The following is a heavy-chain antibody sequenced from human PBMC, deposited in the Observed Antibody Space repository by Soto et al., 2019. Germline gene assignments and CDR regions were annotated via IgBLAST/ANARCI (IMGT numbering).Heavy chain of an antibody. D-gene: IGHD6-19*01. CDR1: GGSISSSSYY. CDR2: INYSGST. Sequence: SETLSLTCTVSGGSISSSSYYWGWIRQPPGKGLEWIGSINYSGSTNYNPSLKSRVTISVDTSKNQFSLKLSSVTAADTAVYYCARGLTAVAPFDYWGQGTLVTVSS. CDR3: ARGLTAVAPFDY. J-gene: IGHJ4*02. V-gene: IGHV4-39*07.